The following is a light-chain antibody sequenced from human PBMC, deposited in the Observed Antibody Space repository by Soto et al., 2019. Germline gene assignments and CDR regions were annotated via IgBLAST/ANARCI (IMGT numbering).Light chain of an antibody. J-gene: IGKJ1*01. Sequence: IRMTQSPSSLSASTGDRVTITCRASQGISSYLAWYQQKPGKAPKLLIYAATTLQSGVPSRFSGSGSGTDYTLTISCLQSEDFATYYCQQYYSYPRTFGQGTKVEIK. CDR2: AAT. CDR1: QGISSY. CDR3: QQYYSYPRT. V-gene: IGKV1-8*01.